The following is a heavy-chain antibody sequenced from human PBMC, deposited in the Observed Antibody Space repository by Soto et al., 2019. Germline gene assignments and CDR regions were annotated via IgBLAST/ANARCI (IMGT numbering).Heavy chain of an antibody. Sequence: QVQLVESGGVVVQPGRSLRLSCAASGFTFSSYAMHWVRQAPGKGLEWVAVISYDGSNKYYADSVKGRFTISRDNSKNTLYLQMNSLRAEDTAVYYCARVTSTEGYYYYGMDVWGQGTTVTVSS. J-gene: IGHJ6*02. CDR2: ISYDGSNK. V-gene: IGHV3-30-3*01. CDR3: ARVTSTEGYYYYGMDV. CDR1: GFTFSSYA.